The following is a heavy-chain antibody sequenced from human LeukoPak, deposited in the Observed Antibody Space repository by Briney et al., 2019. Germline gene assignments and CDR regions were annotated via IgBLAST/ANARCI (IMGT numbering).Heavy chain of an antibody. V-gene: IGHV4-39*01. J-gene: IGHJ4*02. D-gene: IGHD6-19*01. CDR3: ASSIAVAGTPFDY. CDR1: GGSISSSSYY. CDR2: IYYSGST. Sequence: SETLSLTCTVSGGSISSSSYYWGWIRQPPGKGLEWIGGIYYSGSTYYNPSLKSRVTISVDTSKNQFSLKLSSVTAADTAVYYCASSIAVAGTPFDYWGQGTLVTVSS.